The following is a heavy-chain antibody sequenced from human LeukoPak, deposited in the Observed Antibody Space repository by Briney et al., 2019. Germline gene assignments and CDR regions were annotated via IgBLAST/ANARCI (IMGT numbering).Heavy chain of an antibody. J-gene: IGHJ4*02. CDR2: ISSSSSTI. V-gene: IGHV3-48*02. Sequence: PGGSLRLSCAASGFTFSSYSMNWVRQAPGKGLGWVSYISSSSSTIYYADSVKGRFTISRDNAKNSLYLQMNSLRDEDTAVYYCARDLITMIVVDPPGGFDYWGQGTLVTVSS. CDR3: ARDLITMIVVDPPGGFDY. CDR1: GFTFSSYS. D-gene: IGHD3-22*01.